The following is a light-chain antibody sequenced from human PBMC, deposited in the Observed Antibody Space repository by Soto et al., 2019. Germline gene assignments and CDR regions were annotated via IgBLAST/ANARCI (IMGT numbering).Light chain of an antibody. CDR2: KAS. Sequence: DIQMTQSPSTLSASVGDRVTITCRASQSISSWLAWYQQKPGKAPKLLIYKASSLESGVPSRYSGSGSGKEFTLTISNLQPDDFATYYCQQYNSSPTFGQGTKVEIK. CDR1: QSISSW. J-gene: IGKJ1*01. CDR3: QQYNSSPT. V-gene: IGKV1-5*03.